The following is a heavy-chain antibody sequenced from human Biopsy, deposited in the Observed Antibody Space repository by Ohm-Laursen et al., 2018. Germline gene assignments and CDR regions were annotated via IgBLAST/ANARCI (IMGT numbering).Heavy chain of an antibody. CDR1: GFTFSNYA. J-gene: IGHJ4*02. V-gene: IGHV3-23*01. Sequence: GSLRLPCAAPGFTFSNYAMGWVRQAPGKGLECVSSIGSDARSTLYANSVQGRFTISRDNSKNTLYLQIDNLRAEDTALYYCARAGPYYSDFWGQGTLVTVSS. CDR3: ARAGPYYSDF. CDR2: IGSDARST.